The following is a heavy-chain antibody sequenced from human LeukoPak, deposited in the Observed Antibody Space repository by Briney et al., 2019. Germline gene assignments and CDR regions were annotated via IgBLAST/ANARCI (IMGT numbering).Heavy chain of an antibody. Sequence: PGGSLRLSCAASGFTFSSYAMHWVRQAPGKGLEWVAVISYDGSNKYYADSVKGRFTISRDNSKNTLYLQMNSLRAEDTAVYYCARPVGVTNRVMEDYWGQGTLVTVSS. CDR1: GFTFSSYA. CDR3: ARPVGVTNRVMEDY. D-gene: IGHD2-8*01. V-gene: IGHV3-30-3*01. CDR2: ISYDGSNK. J-gene: IGHJ4*02.